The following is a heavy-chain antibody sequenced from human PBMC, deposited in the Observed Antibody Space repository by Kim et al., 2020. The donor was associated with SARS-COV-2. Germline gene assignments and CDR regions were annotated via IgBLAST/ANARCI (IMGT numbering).Heavy chain of an antibody. D-gene: IGHD6-19*01. CDR1: GFTFSSYA. Sequence: GGSLRLSCAASGFTFSSYAITWVRQAPGKGLEWVSTISGSGGSTFYADSVKGRFTISRDNSKNTLYLQMNGLRTEDTAVYYCAKGCSSGWYPSWVDYWG. J-gene: IGHJ4*01. CDR3: AKGCSSGWYPSWVDY. CDR2: ISGSGGST. V-gene: IGHV3-23*01.